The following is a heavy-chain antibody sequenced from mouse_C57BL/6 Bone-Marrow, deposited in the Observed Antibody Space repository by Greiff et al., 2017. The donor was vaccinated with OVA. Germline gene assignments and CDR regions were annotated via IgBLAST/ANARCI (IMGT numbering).Heavy chain of an antibody. V-gene: IGHV1-54*01. CDR2: INPGSGGT. CDR1: GYAFTNYL. CDR3: ARRTVVARYAMDY. J-gene: IGHJ4*01. D-gene: IGHD1-1*01. Sequence: QVQLQQSGAELVRPGTSVKVSCKASGYAFTNYLIEWVKQRPGQGLEWIGVINPGSGGTNYNEKFKGKATLTVDKPSSTAYMQLSSLTSEDSAVYYCARRTVVARYAMDYWGQGTSVTVSS.